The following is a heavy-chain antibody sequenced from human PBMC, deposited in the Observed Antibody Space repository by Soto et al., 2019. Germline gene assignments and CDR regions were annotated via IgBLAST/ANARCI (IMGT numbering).Heavy chain of an antibody. CDR1: GFTFSSYG. D-gene: IGHD3-16*01. J-gene: IGHJ6*02. CDR2: ISYDGSNK. Sequence: QVQLVESGGGVVQPGRSLRLSCAASGFTFSSYGMHWVRQAPGKGLEWVAVISYDGSNKYYADSVKGRFTISRDNSMNTLYLQMNSLRAEDTAVYYCEKDGGGHYDYVWGSSDYYGMDVWGQGTTVTVSS. CDR3: EKDGGGHYDYVWGSSDYYGMDV. V-gene: IGHV3-30*18.